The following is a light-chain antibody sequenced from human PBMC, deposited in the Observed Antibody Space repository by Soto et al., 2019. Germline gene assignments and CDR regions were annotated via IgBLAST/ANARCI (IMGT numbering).Light chain of an antibody. CDR1: SSDVGSYNL. CDR3: RSYAGSSTFLYV. Sequence: QSVLTQPASVSGSPGQSITISCTGTSSDVGSYNLVSWYQQHPGEAPKLMIYEVSKRPSGVSNRFSGSKSGNTASLTISGLQAEDEADYYCRSYAGSSTFLYVFGTGTKVTVL. J-gene: IGLJ1*01. CDR2: EVS. V-gene: IGLV2-23*02.